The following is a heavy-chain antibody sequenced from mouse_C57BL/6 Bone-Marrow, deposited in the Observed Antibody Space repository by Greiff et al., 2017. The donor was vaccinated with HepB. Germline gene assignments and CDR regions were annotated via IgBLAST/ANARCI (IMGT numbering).Heavy chain of an antibody. CDR3: ARGGDSSGYVGYFDY. Sequence: QVQLQQPGAELVRPGSSVKLSCKASGYTFTSYWMDWVKQRPGQGLEWIGNIYPSDSETHYNQKFKDKATLTVDKSSSTAYMQLSSLTSEDSAVYYCARGGDSSGYVGYFDYWGQGTTLTVSS. D-gene: IGHD3-2*02. J-gene: IGHJ2*01. CDR1: GYTFTSYW. V-gene: IGHV1-61*01. CDR2: IYPSDSET.